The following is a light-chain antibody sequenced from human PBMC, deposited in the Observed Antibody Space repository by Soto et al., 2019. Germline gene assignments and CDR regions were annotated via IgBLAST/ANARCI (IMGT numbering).Light chain of an antibody. CDR3: QQSYSVLLT. CDR2: GAS. CDR1: QTINGY. J-gene: IGKJ4*01. Sequence: DIQMTQSPSSLSASVGDRVTITCRASQTINGYLNWYQEKPGKAPKLLIYGASSLHSGVPSRFSGSGSGTDFTLTINSLQPEDFATYYCQQSYSVLLTFGGGTKVDIK. V-gene: IGKV1-39*01.